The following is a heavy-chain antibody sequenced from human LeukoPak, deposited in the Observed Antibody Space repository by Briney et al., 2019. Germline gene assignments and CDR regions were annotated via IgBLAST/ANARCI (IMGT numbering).Heavy chain of an antibody. Sequence: SETLSLTCTVSGGSVSSGSYYWSWIRQPPGKGLEWIGYIYYSGSTNYNPSLKSRVTISVDTSKNQFSLKLSSVTAADTAVYYCAGGRIQLWLHFYGMDVWGQGTTVTVSS. J-gene: IGHJ6*02. CDR2: IYYSGST. CDR3: AGGRIQLWLHFYGMDV. V-gene: IGHV4-61*01. D-gene: IGHD5-18*01. CDR1: GGSVSSGSYY.